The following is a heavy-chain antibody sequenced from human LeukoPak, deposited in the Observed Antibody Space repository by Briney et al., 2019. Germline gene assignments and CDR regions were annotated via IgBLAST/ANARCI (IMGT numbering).Heavy chain of an antibody. CDR3: ARGIIGYYFDY. J-gene: IGHJ4*02. CDR2: INPSGGRT. Sequence: ASVKVSCKASGYIFTNYDMHWVRQAPGQGLEWMGIINPSGGRTSYPQKFQGRVTMTRDTSTSTVYMEVSSLRSEDTAVYYCARGIIGYYFDYWGQGTLVTVSS. CDR1: GYIFTNYD. V-gene: IGHV1-46*01. D-gene: IGHD2-15*01.